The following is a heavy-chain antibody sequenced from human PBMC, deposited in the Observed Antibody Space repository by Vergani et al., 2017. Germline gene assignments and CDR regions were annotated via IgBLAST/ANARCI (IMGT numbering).Heavy chain of an antibody. CDR3: AASRYSSGWSHFDY. CDR1: GGSISSGSYY. D-gene: IGHD6-19*01. Sequence: QVQLQESGPGLVKPSQTLSLTCTVSGGSISSGSYYWSWIRQPAGKGLEWIGRIYTSGSTNYNPSLKSRVTISVDTSKNQFSLKLSSVTAADTAVYYCAASRYSSGWSHFDYWGQGTLVTVSS. J-gene: IGHJ4*02. V-gene: IGHV4-61*02. CDR2: IYTSGST.